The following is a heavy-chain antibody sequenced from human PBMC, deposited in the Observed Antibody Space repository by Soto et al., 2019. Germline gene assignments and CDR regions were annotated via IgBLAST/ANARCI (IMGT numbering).Heavy chain of an antibody. CDR2: ISYDGSNK. CDR3: AKDVIVLMVYALRSYGMDV. V-gene: IGHV3-30*18. J-gene: IGHJ6*02. Sequence: GGSLRLSCAASGFTFSSYGMHWVRQAPGKGLEWVAVISYDGSNKYYADSVKGRFTISRDNSKNTLYLQMNSLRAEDTAVYYCAKDVIVLMVYALRSYGMDVWGQGTTVTVSS. D-gene: IGHD2-8*01. CDR1: GFTFSSYG.